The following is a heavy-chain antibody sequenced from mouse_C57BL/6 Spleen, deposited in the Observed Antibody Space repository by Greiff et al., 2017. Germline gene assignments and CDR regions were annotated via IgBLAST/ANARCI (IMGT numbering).Heavy chain of an antibody. D-gene: IGHD2-1*01. V-gene: IGHV1-82*01. CDR2: SYPGDGDT. CDR3: ARMGNSFAY. Sequence: VQLQQSGPELVKPGASVKISCKASGYAFSSSWMNWVKQRPGKGLEWIGRSYPGDGDTTDNGKFKGKATLTADKSSSTAYMQLSSLTSEDSAVYFCARMGNSFAYWGQGTLVTVSA. CDR1: GYAFSSSW. J-gene: IGHJ3*01.